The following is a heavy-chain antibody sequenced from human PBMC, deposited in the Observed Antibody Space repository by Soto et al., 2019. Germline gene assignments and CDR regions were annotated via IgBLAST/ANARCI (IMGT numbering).Heavy chain of an antibody. Sequence: QLQLQESGSGLVKPSQTRSRPCAVYCGSISRYGYSCLGPRHPPVKALERNGYIDHSGSTYYNPSRTSRVTLSGDRANSQCTLEPSSVTAADTAVYYCATGRERELPSYWGEGNLVTVSA. CDR2: IDHSGST. CDR3: ATGRERELPSY. CDR1: CGSISRYGYS. V-gene: IGHV4-30-2*01. D-gene: IGHD1-7*01. J-gene: IGHJ4*02.